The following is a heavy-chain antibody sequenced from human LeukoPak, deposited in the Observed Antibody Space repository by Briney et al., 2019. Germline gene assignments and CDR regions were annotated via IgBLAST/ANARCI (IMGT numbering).Heavy chain of an antibody. V-gene: IGHV1-8*01. D-gene: IGHD2-2*01. CDR2: MNPKSCNT. CDR1: GYTFTSYD. J-gene: IGHJ5*02. CDR3: ARGLGRIVVVPAPRRFDP. Sequence: ASVKVSCKASGYTFTSYDINWVRQATGQGLEWMGWMNPKSCNTGYAQKYQGRVTMTRNTSIRTAYMELSSLRSEDTAVYYCARGLGRIVVVPAPRRFDPWGQGTLVTVSS.